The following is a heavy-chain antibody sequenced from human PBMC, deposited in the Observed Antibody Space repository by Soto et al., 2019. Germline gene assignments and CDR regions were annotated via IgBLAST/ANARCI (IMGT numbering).Heavy chain of an antibody. CDR2: ISSSGSTI. V-gene: IGHV3-48*03. CDR1: GFTFSSYE. J-gene: IGHJ4*02. D-gene: IGHD6-6*01. CDR3: ARRPDYFDY. Sequence: GGSLRLSCAASGFTFSSYEMNWVRQAPGKGLEWVSYISSSGSTIYYADSVKGRFTISRDNAKNSLYLQMNSLRAEDTDVYYCARRPDYFDYWGQGTLVTVSS.